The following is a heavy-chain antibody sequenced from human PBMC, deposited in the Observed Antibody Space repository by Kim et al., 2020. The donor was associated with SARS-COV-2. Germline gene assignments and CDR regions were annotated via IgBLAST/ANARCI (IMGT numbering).Heavy chain of an antibody. V-gene: IGHV3-23*01. CDR3: AKRTVAATPTGGYYFDY. D-gene: IGHD2-15*01. J-gene: IGHJ4*02. Sequence: KGRFTISRDNSKTTLYLQMNSLRAEDTAVYFCAKRTVAATPTGGYYFDYWGQGTLVTVSS.